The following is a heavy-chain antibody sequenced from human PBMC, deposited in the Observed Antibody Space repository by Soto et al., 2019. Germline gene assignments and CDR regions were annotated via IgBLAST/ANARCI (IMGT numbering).Heavy chain of an antibody. D-gene: IGHD3-10*01. CDR2: IVVGSGNT. CDR3: AAGRYYGSGSYRDY. J-gene: IGHJ4*02. Sequence: GASVKVSCKASGFTFTSSAMQWVRQARGQRLEWIGWIVVGSGNTNYAQKFQGRVTITRDMSTSTAYMELSSLRSEDTAVYYCAAGRYYGSGSYRDYWGQGTLVTVSS. CDR1: GFTFTSSA. V-gene: IGHV1-58*02.